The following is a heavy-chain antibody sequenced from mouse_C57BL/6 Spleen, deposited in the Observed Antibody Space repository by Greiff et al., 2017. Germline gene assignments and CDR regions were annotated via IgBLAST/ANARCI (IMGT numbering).Heavy chain of an antibody. J-gene: IGHJ2*01. Sequence: QVQLQQPGAELVKPGASVKLSCKASGYTFTSYWMQWVKQRPGQGLEWIGEIDPSVSYTNYNQKFKGKATLTVDTATTTAYKQLSSLTYEDSAVYYCGRWENVYCGSSDYWGQGTTLTVSS. CDR1: GYTFTSYW. CDR2: IDPSVSYT. V-gene: IGHV1-50*01. D-gene: IGHD1-1*01. CDR3: GRWENVYCGSSDY.